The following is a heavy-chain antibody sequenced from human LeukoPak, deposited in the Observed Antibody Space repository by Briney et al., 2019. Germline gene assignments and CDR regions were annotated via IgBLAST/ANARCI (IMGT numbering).Heavy chain of an antibody. V-gene: IGHV1-69*13. D-gene: IGHD6-13*01. CDR2: IIPIFGTA. CDR3: ASRGPYYSSSWESPFDY. CDR1: GGTFSSYA. Sequence: GASVKVFCKASGGTFSSYAISWVRQAPGQGLEWMGGIIPIFGTANYAQKFQGRVTITADESTSTAYMELSSLRSEDTAVYYCASRGPYYSSSWESPFDYWGQGTLVTVSS. J-gene: IGHJ4*02.